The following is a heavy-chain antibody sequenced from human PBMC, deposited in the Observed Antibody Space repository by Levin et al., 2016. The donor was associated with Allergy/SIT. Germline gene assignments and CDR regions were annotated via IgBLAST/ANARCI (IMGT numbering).Heavy chain of an antibody. V-gene: IGHV1-18*01. CDR2: ISAYNGNT. D-gene: IGHD3-10*01. J-gene: IGHJ6*02. CDR3: ARDPWDSGIAYYYGMDV. Sequence: WVRQAPGQGLEWMGWISAYNGNTNYAQKLQGRVTMTTDTSTSTAYMELRSLRSDDTAVYYCARDPWDSGIAYYYGMDVWGQGTTVTVSS.